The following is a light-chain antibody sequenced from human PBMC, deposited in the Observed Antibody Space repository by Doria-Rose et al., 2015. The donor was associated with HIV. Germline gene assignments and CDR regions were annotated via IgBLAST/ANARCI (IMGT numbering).Light chain of an antibody. J-gene: IGKJ5*01. CDR1: QRVKSSY. V-gene: IGKV3-20*01. CDR3: QQYGTSRGT. CDR2: DAS. Sequence: TQSPGTLSLSPGERATLSCRASQRVKSSYLARYQQKPGQAPRLLIYDASTRVTGIPDRFSGSGSGTDFTLTISRLEPVDVAVYYCQQYGTSRGTFGQGTRLEIK.